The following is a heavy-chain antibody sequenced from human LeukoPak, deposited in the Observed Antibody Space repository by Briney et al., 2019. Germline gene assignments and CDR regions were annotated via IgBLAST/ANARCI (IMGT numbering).Heavy chain of an antibody. CDR1: GGSISSYY. J-gene: IGHJ4*02. CDR3: ASSMAAAGNFDY. V-gene: IGHV4-59*01. D-gene: IGHD6-13*01. CDR2: IYYSGST. Sequence: SETLSLTCTVSGGSISSYYWSWIRQPPGKGLEWIGYIYYSGSTNYNPSLKRRVTISVDTSKNQFSLKLSSVTAADTAVYYCASSMAAAGNFDYWGQATLVTVSS.